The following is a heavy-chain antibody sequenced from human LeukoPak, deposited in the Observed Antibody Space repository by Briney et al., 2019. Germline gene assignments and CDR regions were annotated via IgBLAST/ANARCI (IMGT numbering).Heavy chain of an antibody. CDR3: ATWFYYGSGSYIDY. CDR2: IWSDGSIK. Sequence: PGGSLRLSCEVSGFTFNSRGMPWVRQAPGKGLVWVAVIWSDGSIKYYADSVKGRFSISRDNSKNTLFLHMNTLRAEDTAMYYCATWFYYGSGSYIDYWGQGTLVTVSS. D-gene: IGHD3-10*01. CDR1: GFTFNSRG. V-gene: IGHV3-33*01. J-gene: IGHJ4*02.